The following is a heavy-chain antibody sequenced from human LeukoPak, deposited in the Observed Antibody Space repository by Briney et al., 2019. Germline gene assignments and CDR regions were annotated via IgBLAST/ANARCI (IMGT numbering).Heavy chain of an antibody. V-gene: IGHV4-39*01. CDR1: GGSISSTSYY. Sequence: SETLSLTCTVSGGSISSTSYYWGWVRQSPGKGLEWIGTLFYSGGTSYNPSLRSRLTISVDRPKNQFSLKLSSVTAADTAVYYCARRRIAGKNNWFDPWGQGTLVTVSS. J-gene: IGHJ5*02. D-gene: IGHD6-13*01. CDR3: ARRRIAGKNNWFDP. CDR2: LFYSGGT.